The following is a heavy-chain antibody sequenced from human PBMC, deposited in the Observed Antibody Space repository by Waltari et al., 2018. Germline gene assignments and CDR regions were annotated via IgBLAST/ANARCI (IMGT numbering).Heavy chain of an antibody. J-gene: IGHJ4*02. CDR3: ARGSRSGTYEGGVDY. Sequence: QVQLQESGPGLVKPSQTLSLTCTVSGGSISSGSYYWSWIRQPAGKGLEWIGRIYTSGSTNYNPSLKSRVTISVDTSKNQFSLKLSSVTAADTAVYYCARGSRSGTYEGGVDYWGQGTLVTVSS. CDR1: GGSISSGSYY. D-gene: IGHD3-10*01. CDR2: IYTSGST. V-gene: IGHV4-61*02.